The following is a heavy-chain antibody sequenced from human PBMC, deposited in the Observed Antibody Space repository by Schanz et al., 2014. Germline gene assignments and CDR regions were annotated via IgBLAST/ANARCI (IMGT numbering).Heavy chain of an antibody. V-gene: IGHV3-48*01. Sequence: EVRLVESGGGLVQPGGSLRLSCEASGFDFNSYSMNWVRQVPGKGLEWLSYIATSSSTRHYAVSVKGRVTISRDNAKNSVSLQMRRLRVEDTAVYYCASGVHVSSLQKGLQFWGRGTLVIVSS. CDR3: ASGVHVSSLQKGLQF. D-gene: IGHD3-10*01. CDR1: GFDFNSYS. J-gene: IGHJ1*01. CDR2: IATSSSTR.